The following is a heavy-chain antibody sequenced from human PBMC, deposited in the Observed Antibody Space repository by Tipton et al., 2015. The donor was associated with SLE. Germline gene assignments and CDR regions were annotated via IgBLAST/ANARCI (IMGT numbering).Heavy chain of an antibody. J-gene: IGHJ4*02. Sequence: TLSLTCAVYGGSISSSSSYYWAWIRQPPGKGVEWIGHIYSSGTTTYNPSLRSRVTISLDTSKNQFSLKLSSVTASDTAVYYCARLGGWEPFDSWGQGTLVTVSS. D-gene: IGHD4-23*01. V-gene: IGHV4-39*07. CDR1: GGSISSSSSYY. CDR3: ARLGGWEPFDS. CDR2: IYSSGTT.